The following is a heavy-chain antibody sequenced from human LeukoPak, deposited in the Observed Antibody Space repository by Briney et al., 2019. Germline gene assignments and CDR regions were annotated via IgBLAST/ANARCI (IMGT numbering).Heavy chain of an antibody. CDR2: IKADGSGK. CDR3: ARDRGWQQFDY. CDR1: GFTFSSSW. V-gene: IGHV3-7*01. Sequence: PGGSLRLSCVASGFTFSSSWMTWVRQAPGMGLERVDNIKADGSGKYYVDSVRGRFSISRDNAKNSLYLELNSLRAEDTGVYFCARDRGWQQFDYWGQGTLVTVSS. D-gene: IGHD5-24*01. J-gene: IGHJ4*01.